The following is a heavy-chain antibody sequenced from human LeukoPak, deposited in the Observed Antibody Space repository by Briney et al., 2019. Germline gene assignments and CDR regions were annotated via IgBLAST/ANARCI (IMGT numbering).Heavy chain of an antibody. CDR1: GGSFSGFY. CDR2: YNHFGST. CDR3: ARGNRQLAYYGSGSRLPYDY. V-gene: IGHV4-34*01. J-gene: IGHJ4*02. D-gene: IGHD3-10*01. Sequence: RSSETLSLTCAVSGGSFSGFYWSWIRQSPGKGLEWIGEYNHFGSTNYNPSLNNRVTISVDKSKNQFSLTLGSVTAADTAVYYCARGNRQLAYYGSGSRLPYDYWGQGSLVTVSS.